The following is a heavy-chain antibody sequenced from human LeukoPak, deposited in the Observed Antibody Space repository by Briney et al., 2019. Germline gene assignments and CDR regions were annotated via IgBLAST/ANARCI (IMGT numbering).Heavy chain of an antibody. Sequence: SETLSLTCTVSGGSINNYYWTWIRQPPGKGLEWIGYIYYSGSTNYNPSLKSRVTMSVDTSKNQFSLKLTSVTAADTAVYYCARGSGWYAYWGQGTLVTVSS. V-gene: IGHV4-59*01. CDR3: ARGSGWYAY. CDR1: GGSINNYY. J-gene: IGHJ4*02. CDR2: IYYSGST. D-gene: IGHD6-19*01.